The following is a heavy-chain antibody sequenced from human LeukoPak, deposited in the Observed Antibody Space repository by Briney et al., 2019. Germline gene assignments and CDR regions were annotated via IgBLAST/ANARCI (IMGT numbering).Heavy chain of an antibody. D-gene: IGHD1-26*01. J-gene: IGHJ4*02. Sequence: GGSLRLSCAASGFTFSTFAMIWVRQPPGKGLEWVSSIFPSGGEIHYADSVKGRFTISRDNSKNTLYLQTNSLRAEDTAVYYCAKDRVVGATSGLDYWGQGTLVTVSS. CDR2: IFPSGGEI. CDR3: AKDRVVGATSGLDY. V-gene: IGHV3-23*01. CDR1: GFTFSTFA.